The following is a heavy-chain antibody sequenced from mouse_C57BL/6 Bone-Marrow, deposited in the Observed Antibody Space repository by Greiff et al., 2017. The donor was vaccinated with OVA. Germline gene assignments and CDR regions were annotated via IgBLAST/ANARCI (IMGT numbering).Heavy chain of an antibody. CDR2: ILPGSGST. J-gene: IGHJ3*01. CDR3: ARGLRRRAWFAY. D-gene: IGHD2-4*01. Sequence: QVQLQQSGAELMKPGASVKLSCKATGYTFTGYWIEWVKQRPGHGLEWIGEILPGSGSTNYNEKFKGKATFTADTSSNTAYMQLRSLTTEDSAIYYCARGLRRRAWFAYWGQGTLGTVSA. CDR1: GYTFTGYW. V-gene: IGHV1-9*01.